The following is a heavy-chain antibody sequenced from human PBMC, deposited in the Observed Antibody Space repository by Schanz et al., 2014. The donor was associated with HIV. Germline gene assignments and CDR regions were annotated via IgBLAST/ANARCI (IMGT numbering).Heavy chain of an antibody. CDR3: ALSRPSGYGGSWYFDL. J-gene: IGHJ2*01. CDR1: GFTFSTYA. Sequence: VQLVESGGRVVQPGGSLRLSCAASGFTFSTYAMNWVRQAPGKGLEWVSGISGSGGSTYYADSVKGRFTISRDNSKNTLYLQMNGLRAEDTAVYYCALSRPSGYGGSWYFDLWGRGTLVTVSS. CDR2: ISGSGGST. D-gene: IGHD2-15*01. V-gene: IGHV3-23*04.